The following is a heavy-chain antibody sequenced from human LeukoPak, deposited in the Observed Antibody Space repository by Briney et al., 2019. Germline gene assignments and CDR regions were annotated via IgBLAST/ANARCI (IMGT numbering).Heavy chain of an antibody. V-gene: IGHV4-61*02. CDR2: IYTSGST. CDR1: GGSISSGAYY. D-gene: IGHD3-16*01. J-gene: IGHJ4*02. CDR3: ARDGGTEKTLYYFDY. Sequence: SETLSLTCTVSGGSISSGAYYWSWIRQPAGKGLEWIGRIYTSGSTNYNPSLKSRVTISVDTSKNQFSLKLSSVTAADTAVYYCARDGGTEKTLYYFDYWGQGTLVTVSS.